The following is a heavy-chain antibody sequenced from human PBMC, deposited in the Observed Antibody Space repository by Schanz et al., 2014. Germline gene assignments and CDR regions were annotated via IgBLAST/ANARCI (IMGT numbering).Heavy chain of an antibody. CDR2: LSGSGGST. J-gene: IGHJ6*02. Sequence: VQLVESGGGLVKPGGSLRLSCAASGFTFSDYYMSWIRQAPGKGLEWVSALSGSGGSTYYADSVKGRFTVFRDNSKRTLYLEINDPRAEDTAVYYCAKDSCSSTTCYGYGMDVWGQGSTVTVSS. D-gene: IGHD2-2*01. CDR3: AKDSCSSTTCYGYGMDV. CDR1: GFTFSDYY. V-gene: IGHV3-23*04.